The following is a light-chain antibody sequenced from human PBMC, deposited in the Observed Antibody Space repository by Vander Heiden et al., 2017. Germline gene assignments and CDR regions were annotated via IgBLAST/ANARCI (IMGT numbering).Light chain of an antibody. CDR2: AAS. CDR3: QQSYSTLWT. J-gene: IGKJ1*01. Sequence: DIQMTQSPSSLSASVGDRVTITCRASQSISSHLNWYQQKPGKAPKLLIYAASNLQSGVPSRFSGSGSGTDFTLTISSLQPEDFTTYHCQQSYSTLWTFGQGTKVEIK. V-gene: IGKV1-39*01. CDR1: QSISSH.